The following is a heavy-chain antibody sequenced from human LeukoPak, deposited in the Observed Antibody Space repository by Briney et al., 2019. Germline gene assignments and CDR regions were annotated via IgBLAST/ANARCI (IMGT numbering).Heavy chain of an antibody. CDR1: GGSISSYY. Sequence: SETLSRTCTVSGGSISSYYWSWIRQPPGKGLEWIGYIYYSGSTNYNPSLKSRVTISVDTSKNQFSLKLTSVTAADTAVYYCARHLRNNWFDPWGQGTLVTVSS. CDR3: ARHLRNNWFDP. J-gene: IGHJ5*02. V-gene: IGHV4-59*08. CDR2: IYYSGST.